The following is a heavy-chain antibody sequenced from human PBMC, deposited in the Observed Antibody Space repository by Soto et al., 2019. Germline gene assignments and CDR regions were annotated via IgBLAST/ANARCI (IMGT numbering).Heavy chain of an antibody. CDR1: GFSFDEYG. Sequence: DVQLVESGGGLVQPGRSLRLSCAASGFSFDEYGMHWVRQGPGKGLEWVSGISWSSATIGYADSVKGRFSSSRDNAKRALYLQMSSLRPEDTALYYRAKSTGGTGNGLDVWGQGITVTVSS. J-gene: IGHJ6*02. V-gene: IGHV3-9*01. CDR3: AKSTGGTGNGLDV. CDR2: ISWSSATI. D-gene: IGHD2-8*02.